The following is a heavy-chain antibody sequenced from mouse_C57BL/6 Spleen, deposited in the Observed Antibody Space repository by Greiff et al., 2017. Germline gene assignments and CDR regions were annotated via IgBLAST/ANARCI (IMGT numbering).Heavy chain of an antibody. Sequence: VQLQQSGAELVRPGASVTLSCKASGYTFTDYEMHWVKQTPVHGLEWIGAIDPETGGTAYNQKFKGKAILTADKSSSTAYMELRSLTSEDSAVYYCTRSDIAYGSSYGYFDYWGQGTTRTVSS. CDR3: TRSDIAYGSSYGYFDY. CDR1: GYTFTDYE. D-gene: IGHD1-1*01. CDR2: IDPETGGT. V-gene: IGHV1-15*01. J-gene: IGHJ2*01.